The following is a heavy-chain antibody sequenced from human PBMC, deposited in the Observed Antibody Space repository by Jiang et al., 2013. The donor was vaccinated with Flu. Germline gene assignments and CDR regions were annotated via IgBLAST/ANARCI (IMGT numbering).Heavy chain of an antibody. J-gene: IGHJ4*02. D-gene: IGHD3-22*01. CDR1: GFTFSTYS. CDR3: ARGISGYWDY. Sequence: RLSCTASGFTFSTYSMNWVRQAPGKGLEWVSAISSSSDYIFYADSMKGRFTISRDNAKNSLYLQMNSLRAEDTAVYYCARGISGYWDYWGQGTLVTVSS. V-gene: IGHV3-21*01. CDR2: ISSSSDYI.